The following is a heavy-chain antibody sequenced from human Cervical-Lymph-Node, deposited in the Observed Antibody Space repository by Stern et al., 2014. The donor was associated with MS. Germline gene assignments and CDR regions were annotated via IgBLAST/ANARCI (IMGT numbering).Heavy chain of an antibody. CDR2: INRDGSST. CDR3: ARALGYCSSTSCPNWFDP. Sequence: EVQLVESGGGLVQPGGSLRLSCAASGFTFSSYWMHWVRQAPGKGLVWVSRINRDGSSTSYADSVKGRFTISRDNAKNTLYLQMNSLRAEDTAVYYCARALGYCSSTSCPNWFDPWGQGTLVTVSS. J-gene: IGHJ5*02. D-gene: IGHD2-2*01. V-gene: IGHV3-74*01. CDR1: GFTFSSYW.